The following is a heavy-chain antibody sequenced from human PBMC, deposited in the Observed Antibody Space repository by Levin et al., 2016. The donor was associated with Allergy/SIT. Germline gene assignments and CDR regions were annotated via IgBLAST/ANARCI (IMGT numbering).Heavy chain of an antibody. CDR3: ARDKRYSSYYYYGMDV. CDR2: ISAYNGNT. J-gene: IGHJ6*02. Sequence: WVRQAPGQGLEWMGWISAYNGNTNYAQKLQGRVTMTTDTSTSTAYMELRSLRSDDTAVYYCARDKRYSSYYYYGMDVWGQGTTVTVSS. V-gene: IGHV1-18*01. D-gene: IGHD4-11*01.